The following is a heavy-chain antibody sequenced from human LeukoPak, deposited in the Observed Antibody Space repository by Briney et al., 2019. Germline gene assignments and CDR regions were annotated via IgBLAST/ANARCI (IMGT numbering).Heavy chain of an antibody. V-gene: IGHV3-15*01. J-gene: IGHJ4*02. CDR2: IKSRTDGGTT. CDR3: STDQVVVGPC. D-gene: IGHD3-22*01. Sequence: PGGSLRLSCAASVNNAWMSWVRQGPGKGLEWVGRIKSRTDGGTTDYAAPVKGRFTISRDDSRNTLYLQMTSLKTEDTAMYYCSTDQVVVGPCWGQGTLVTVSS. CDR1: VNNAW.